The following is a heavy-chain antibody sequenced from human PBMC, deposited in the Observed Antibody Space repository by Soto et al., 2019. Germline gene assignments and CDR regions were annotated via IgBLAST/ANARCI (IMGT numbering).Heavy chain of an antibody. Sequence: PGGSLRLSCAASGLSVSSNYMNWVRQAPGKGLEWLSVIYSGGTTYYADSMKGRFTISRDYSKNTLYLQMNSLRVEDTAVYYCARQLYGGNDYFDYWGQGTLVTVSS. V-gene: IGHV3-66*04. D-gene: IGHD2-15*01. CDR3: ARQLYGGNDYFDY. CDR2: IYSGGTT. J-gene: IGHJ4*02. CDR1: GLSVSSNY.